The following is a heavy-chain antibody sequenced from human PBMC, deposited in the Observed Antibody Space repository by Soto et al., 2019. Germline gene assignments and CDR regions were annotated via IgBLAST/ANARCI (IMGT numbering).Heavy chain of an antibody. D-gene: IGHD2-2*01. CDR2: ISTTSIFI. J-gene: IGHJ3*02. Sequence: GGSLRLSCAASGFTFSSYSMNWVRQAPGKGLEWVSSISTTSIFIYSADSVKGRFTISRDNAENSLYLQMNSLRAEDTVVYFCASRVPAATGPAYDIWGQGTMVTVSS. CDR1: GFTFSSYS. V-gene: IGHV3-21*01. CDR3: ASRVPAATGPAYDI.